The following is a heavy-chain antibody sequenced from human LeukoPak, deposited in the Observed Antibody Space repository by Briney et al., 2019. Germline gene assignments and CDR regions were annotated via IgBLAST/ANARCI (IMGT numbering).Heavy chain of an antibody. CDR1: GYTLTELS. CDR3: ATDGGSSWSFDY. J-gene: IGHJ4*02. V-gene: IGHV1-24*01. Sequence: ASVKVSCKVSGYTLTELSMHWVRQAPGKGLEWMGGFDPKDGETIYAQKFQGRVTMTEDTSTDTAYMELSSLRSEDTAVYYCATDGGSSWSFDYWGQGTLVTVSS. CDR2: FDPKDGET. D-gene: IGHD6-13*01.